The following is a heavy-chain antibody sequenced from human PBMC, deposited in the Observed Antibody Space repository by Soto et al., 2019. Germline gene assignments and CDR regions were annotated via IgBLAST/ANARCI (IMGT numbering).Heavy chain of an antibody. CDR3: ARVPDR. V-gene: IGHV4-30-2*01. J-gene: IGHJ5*02. CDR2: IYHSVST. D-gene: IGHD2-2*01. CDR1: GVSIRSCGES. Sequence: QLQLQESGSGLVKPSQTLSLTCAVSGVSIRSCGESWRWIRPPPGKSMEWIGYIYHSVSTYYNPSPKTRVTTSVDRSKNQFALKLSSVTAADTAVYYSARVPDRWGQGTLVTVSS.